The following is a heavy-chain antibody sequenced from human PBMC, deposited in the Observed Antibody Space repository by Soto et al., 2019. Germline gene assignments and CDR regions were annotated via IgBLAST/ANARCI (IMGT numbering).Heavy chain of an antibody. D-gene: IGHD6-13*01. CDR1: GASISSSNW. Sequence: QVQLQESGPGLVKPSGTLSLTCAVSGASISSSNWWTWVRQPPGKGLEWIGEISHSGSTNYNPSLKSRITISVDRSKKQFSLELRSVPAADTAAYYCARSPSRSWYGGGAFETWGHGTMVTVSS. V-gene: IGHV4-4*02. CDR2: ISHSGST. CDR3: ARSPSRSWYGGGAFET. J-gene: IGHJ3*02.